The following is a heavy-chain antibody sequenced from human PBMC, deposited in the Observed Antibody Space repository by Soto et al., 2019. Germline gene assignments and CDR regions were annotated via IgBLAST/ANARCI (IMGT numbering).Heavy chain of an antibody. J-gene: IGHJ4*01. V-gene: IGHV1-18*04. Sequence: QVQLVQSGAEVKKPGASVKVSCKASGYTFTNYAITWVRQAPGQGLEGMGWVSTNNGNENYAQKVHGRVTMITDTSTTTPYIELRSMSSDDKAVHFCSRVFRFDASGFHRSESFDHGGNGTLVTVPT. CDR1: GYTFTNYA. CDR3: SRVFRFDASGFHRSESFDH. CDR2: VSTNNGNE. D-gene: IGHD3-22*01.